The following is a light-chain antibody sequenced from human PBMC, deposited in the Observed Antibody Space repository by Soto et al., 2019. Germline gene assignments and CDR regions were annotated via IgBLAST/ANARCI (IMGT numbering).Light chain of an antibody. V-gene: IGKV1-39*01. CDR3: QQSYSTPRT. J-gene: IGKJ3*01. CDR2: TAS. CDR1: QSISSF. Sequence: DIQMTQSPSSLSASVGDRVTITCRASQSISSFLSWYQQKPGKAPKLLIYTASRLQSGVPSRFSGSGSGTVFTLTISSLQPEDFATYYCQQSYSTPRTLGPGTKVDVK.